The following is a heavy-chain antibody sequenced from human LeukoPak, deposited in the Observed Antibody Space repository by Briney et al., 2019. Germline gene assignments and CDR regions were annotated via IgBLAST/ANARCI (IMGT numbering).Heavy chain of an antibody. CDR3: AKTGYSSSCDY. D-gene: IGHD6-13*01. CDR2: ISYDGSNK. J-gene: IGHJ4*02. CDR1: GFTFSIYG. V-gene: IGHV3-30*18. Sequence: GGSLRLSCAASGFTFSIYGMHWVRQAPGKGLEWVAVISYDGSNKYYADSVKGRFTISRDNSKNTLYLQMNSLGAEDTAVYYCAKTGYSSSCDYWGQGTLVTVSS.